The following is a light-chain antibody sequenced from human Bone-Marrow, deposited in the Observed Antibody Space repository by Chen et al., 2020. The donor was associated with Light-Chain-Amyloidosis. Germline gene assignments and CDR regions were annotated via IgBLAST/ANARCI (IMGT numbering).Light chain of an antibody. J-gene: IGLJ3*02. CDR3: SSYAGTYTWV. CDR1: SSDVGAYTY. V-gene: IGLV2-11*01. Sequence: QSALTQPRSVSGALGRSVTIPCTGTSSDVGAYTYVSWYQQHPGKAPKLIIYDVNKRPSGVPDRFSGSQSGSTASLTISRLQADDESDYFCSSYAGTYTWVFGGGTKLTVL. CDR2: DVN.